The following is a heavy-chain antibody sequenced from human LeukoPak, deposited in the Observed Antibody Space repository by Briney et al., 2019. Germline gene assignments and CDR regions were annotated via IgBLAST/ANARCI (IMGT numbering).Heavy chain of an antibody. CDR2: ISSSSSYI. J-gene: IGHJ5*02. D-gene: IGHD3-10*01. V-gene: IGHV3-21*04. CDR1: GFTFSSYS. CDR3: AKVPSRGGNGFDP. Sequence: GGSLRLSCAASGFTFSSYSMNWVRQAPGKGLEWVSSISSSSSYIYYADSVKGRFTISRDNSKNTLYLQMNSLRAEDTAVYYCAKVPSRGGNGFDPWGQGTLVTVSS.